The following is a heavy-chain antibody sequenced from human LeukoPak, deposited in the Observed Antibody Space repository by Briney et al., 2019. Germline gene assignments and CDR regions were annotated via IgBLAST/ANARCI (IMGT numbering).Heavy chain of an antibody. D-gene: IGHD3-16*01. CDR3: AKGYYDYVWGTLDAFDI. CDR2: ISSSSSTI. CDR1: GFTFSSYS. V-gene: IGHV3-48*01. J-gene: IGHJ3*02. Sequence: GGSLRLSCAASGFTFSSYSMNWVRQAPGKGLEWVSYISSSSSTIYYADSVKGRFTISRDNSKNTLYLQMNSLRAEDTAVYYCAKGYYDYVWGTLDAFDIWGQGTMVTVSS.